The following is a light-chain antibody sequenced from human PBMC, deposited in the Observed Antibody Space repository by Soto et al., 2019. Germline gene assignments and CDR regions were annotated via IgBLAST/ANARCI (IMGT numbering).Light chain of an antibody. V-gene: IGLV2-14*01. Sequence: QSVLTQPTSVSGSPGQSITISCTATSSDVGSFDFVSWFQQHPGKAPKVMIYEVNNRPSGVSYRFSGSKSGNTASLTISGLQAEDEADYYCSSFTTTNTGVFGGGTKLTVL. J-gene: IGLJ3*02. CDR3: SSFTTTNTGV. CDR2: EVN. CDR1: SSDVGSFDF.